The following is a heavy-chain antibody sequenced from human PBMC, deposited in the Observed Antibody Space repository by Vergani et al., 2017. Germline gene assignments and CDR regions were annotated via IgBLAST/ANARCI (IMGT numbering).Heavy chain of an antibody. D-gene: IGHD1-14*01. Sequence: EVHLLESGGGQVEAGRSLRLSCVGSGFTFDDYAMHWVRQAPGKGLEWVAGLSWNSGFISYADSVKGRFTISRDNAKNSLYLQMDSLRPEDTAFYFCAKDLAAHRGDAFEIWGQGTKVTVSS. CDR1: GFTFDDYA. CDR3: AKDLAAHRGDAFEI. J-gene: IGHJ3*02. V-gene: IGHV3-9*01. CDR2: LSWNSGFI.